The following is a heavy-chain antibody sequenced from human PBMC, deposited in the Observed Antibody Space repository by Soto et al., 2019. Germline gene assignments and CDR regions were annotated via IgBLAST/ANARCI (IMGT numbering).Heavy chain of an antibody. CDR2: TIPIFDTP. V-gene: IGHV1-69*01. J-gene: IGHJ5*01. CDR1: GGTFGNLG. D-gene: IGHD3-10*01. CDR3: ARDREDGSGTKYNWFDS. Sequence: QMQLVQSGAEVKKPGSSVKISCKASGGTFGNLGISWLRQAPGQGLEWMGGTIPIFDTPHYAEKFLDRVTITADATTTAYLELTSLTSADTATYYCARDREDGSGTKYNWFDSWGQGTLVTVSS.